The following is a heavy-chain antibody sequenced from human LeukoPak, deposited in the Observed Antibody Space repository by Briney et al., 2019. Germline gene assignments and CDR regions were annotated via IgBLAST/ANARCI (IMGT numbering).Heavy chain of an antibody. Sequence: SETLSLTCAVYGGSFGGYYWSWIRQPPGKGLEWIGEINHSGSTNYNPSLKSRVTISVDTSKNQFSLKLSSVTAADTAVYYCARVYYDFWSGYYSGGDWFDPWGQGTLVTVSS. J-gene: IGHJ5*02. CDR3: ARVYYDFWSGYYSGGDWFDP. CDR1: GGSFGGYY. V-gene: IGHV4-34*01. D-gene: IGHD3-3*01. CDR2: INHSGST.